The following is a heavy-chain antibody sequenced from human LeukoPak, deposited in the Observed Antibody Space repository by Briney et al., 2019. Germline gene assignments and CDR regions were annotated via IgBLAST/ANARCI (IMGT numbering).Heavy chain of an antibody. V-gene: IGHV1-2*02. J-gene: IGHJ4*02. CDR3: AREFLEANYFDY. CDR1: GYTFTGYY. CDR2: INPNSGGT. D-gene: IGHD5-24*01. Sequence: ASVKVSCKASGYTFTGYYMHWVRQAPGQGHEWVGWINPNSGGTNYAQKFQGRVTMTRDTSISTAYMELSRLRPDDTAVYYCAREFLEANYFDYWGQGTLVTVSS.